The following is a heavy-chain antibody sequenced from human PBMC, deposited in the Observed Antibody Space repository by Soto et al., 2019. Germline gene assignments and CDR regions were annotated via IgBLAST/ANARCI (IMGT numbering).Heavy chain of an antibody. J-gene: IGHJ6*02. CDR2: TYYRSKWYN. CDR1: GDSVSSNSAA. Sequence: SQTLSLTCAISGDSVSSNSAAWNWIRQSPSRGLEWLGRTYYRSKWYNDYAVSVKSRTTINPDTSKNQFSLQLNSVTPEDTAVYYCARSPGYSSGWYFYLDGMDVWGQGTTVTVS. V-gene: IGHV6-1*01. D-gene: IGHD6-19*01. CDR3: ARSPGYSSGWYFYLDGMDV.